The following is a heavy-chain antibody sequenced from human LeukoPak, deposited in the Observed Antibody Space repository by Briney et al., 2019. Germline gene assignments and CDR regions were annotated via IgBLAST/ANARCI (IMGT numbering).Heavy chain of an antibody. D-gene: IGHD3-22*01. CDR1: GYSFTSYW. CDR2: IYPGDSDT. Sequence: LGESLKISCKGSGYSFTSYWIGWVRQMPGKGLEWMGIIYPGDSDTRYSLSFQGQVTISADKSISTAYLQWSSLKASDTAMYYCARFPLGYYDRGFVAFDIWGQGTMVTVSS. CDR3: ARFPLGYYDRGFVAFDI. J-gene: IGHJ3*02. V-gene: IGHV5-51*01.